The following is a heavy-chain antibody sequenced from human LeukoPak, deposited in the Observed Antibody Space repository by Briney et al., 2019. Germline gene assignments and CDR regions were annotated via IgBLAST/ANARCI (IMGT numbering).Heavy chain of an antibody. CDR2: IYPGDFDT. D-gene: IGHD5-12*01. V-gene: IGHV5-51*01. CDR1: GYSFTNYS. J-gene: IGHJ5*02. Sequence: GESLKISCKGSGYSFTNYSIGWVRQMPGKGLEWMGIIYPGDFDTRYSPSFQGQITISADKSISAAYLHWSSLRASDTAMYYCARRDYKSEWFDPWGQGTLVTVCS. CDR3: ARRDYKSEWFDP.